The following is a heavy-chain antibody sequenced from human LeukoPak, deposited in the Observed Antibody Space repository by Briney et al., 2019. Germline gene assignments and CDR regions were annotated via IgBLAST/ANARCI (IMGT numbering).Heavy chain of an antibody. D-gene: IGHD4-17*01. V-gene: IGHV4-4*07. CDR2: IYSSGST. J-gene: IGHJ4*02. CDR1: GASISSYY. Sequence: PSETLSLTCTVSGASISSYYWNWIQQSAGKGLEWIGRIYSSGSTNYSPSLKSRVTMSVDTSKNQFSLKLTSLTAADTAVYFCARDTGNFAPDFWGQGTLVTVSS. CDR3: ARDTGNFAPDF.